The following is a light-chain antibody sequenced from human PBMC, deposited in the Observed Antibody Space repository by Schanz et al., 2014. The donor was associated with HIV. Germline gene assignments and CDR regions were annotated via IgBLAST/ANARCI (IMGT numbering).Light chain of an antibody. Sequence: QSVLTQPPSVSGTPGQRVTISCSGGTSNIGRNSVNWYQQLPGTAPKLLIYGNNQRPSGVPDRFSGSKSGTSASLAISGLHSEDEADYHCAAWDDSLWVFGGGTKVTVL. CDR2: GNN. J-gene: IGLJ3*02. V-gene: IGLV1-44*01. CDR3: AAWDDSLWV. CDR1: TSNIGRNS.